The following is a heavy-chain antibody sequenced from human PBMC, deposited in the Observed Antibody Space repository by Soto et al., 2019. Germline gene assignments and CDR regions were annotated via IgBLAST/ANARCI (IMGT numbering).Heavy chain of an antibody. CDR1: SDSITSDSFY. Sequence: SETLSLTCTVSSDSITSDSFYWGWIRQPPGKGLEWIGNIYYSGHTYYNASLKSRVIMSVDMSKNQVSLNLSFVTAADTAVYFCARLPRPGGIVVVHDAFDIWGQGTMVTVSS. CDR3: ARLPRPGGIVVVHDAFDI. CDR2: IYYSGHT. J-gene: IGHJ3*02. D-gene: IGHD3-22*01. V-gene: IGHV4-39*01.